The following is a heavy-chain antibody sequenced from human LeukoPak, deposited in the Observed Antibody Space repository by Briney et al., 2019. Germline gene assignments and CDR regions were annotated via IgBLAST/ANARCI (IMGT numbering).Heavy chain of an antibody. CDR3: ARSGDRRAYYYYGMDV. Sequence: GESLKISCKGSGYSFTSYWIGWVRQMPGKGLEWMGIIYPGDSDTRYSPSFQGQVTISADKSISTAYLQWSSLKASDTAMYYCARSGDRRAYYYYGMDVWGQGTTVTVSS. V-gene: IGHV5-51*01. CDR1: GYSFTSYW. CDR2: IYPGDSDT. D-gene: IGHD4-17*01. J-gene: IGHJ6*02.